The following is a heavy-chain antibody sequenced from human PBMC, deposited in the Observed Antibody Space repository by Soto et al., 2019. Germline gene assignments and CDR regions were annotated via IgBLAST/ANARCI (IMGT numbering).Heavy chain of an antibody. J-gene: IGHJ3*02. CDR1: GGSFSGYY. CDR2: INHSGST. Sequence: QVQLQQWGAGLLKPSETLSLTCAVYGGSFSGYYWSWIRQPPGKGLEWIGEINHSGSTNYNPSLKSRVTISVDTSKNQFSLKLSSVTAADTAVYYCARFITMIVVAETHAFDIWDQGTMVTVSS. CDR3: ARFITMIVVAETHAFDI. V-gene: IGHV4-34*01. D-gene: IGHD3-22*01.